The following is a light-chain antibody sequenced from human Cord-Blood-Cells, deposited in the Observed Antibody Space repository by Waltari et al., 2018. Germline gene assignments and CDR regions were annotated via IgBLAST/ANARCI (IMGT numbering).Light chain of an antibody. Sequence: QSALTQPPSASGSPGQSVTISCTGTSSDVGGYNYVSWYQQHPGKAPKLMIYEVSKRPSGVPARFSGSKSGNAASLTVSVLQAEDEADYYCSSYAGSNNYVFGTGTKVTVL. V-gene: IGLV2-8*01. CDR1: SSDVGGYNY. CDR3: SSYAGSNNYV. J-gene: IGLJ1*01. CDR2: EVS.